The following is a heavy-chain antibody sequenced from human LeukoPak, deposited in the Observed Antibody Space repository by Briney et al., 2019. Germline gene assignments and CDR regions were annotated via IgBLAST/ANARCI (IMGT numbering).Heavy chain of an antibody. CDR3: ASGVAARKGGSTGLIDY. D-gene: IGHD6-6*01. J-gene: IGHJ4*02. CDR1: GFTFSSYA. Sequence: PGGSLRLSCAASGFTFSSYAMSWVRQAPGKGLEWVSAISGSGGSTYYADSVKGRFTISRDNTKNTLYLQMNSLRAADTAVYYCASGVAARKGGSTGLIDYWGQGTLVTVSS. V-gene: IGHV3-23*01. CDR2: ISGSGGST.